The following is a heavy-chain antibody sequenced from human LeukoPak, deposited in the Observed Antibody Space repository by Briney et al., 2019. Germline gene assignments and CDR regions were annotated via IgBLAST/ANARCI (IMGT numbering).Heavy chain of an antibody. CDR1: GGSISGYY. Sequence: SETLSLTCTVSGGSISGYYWSWIRQPPGKGLEWIGEINHSGSTNYNPSLKSRVTISVDTSKNQFSLKLSSVTAADTAVYYCARGARQYYYYGMDVWGQGTTVTVSS. CDR2: INHSGST. V-gene: IGHV4-34*01. J-gene: IGHJ6*02. CDR3: ARGARQYYYYGMDV.